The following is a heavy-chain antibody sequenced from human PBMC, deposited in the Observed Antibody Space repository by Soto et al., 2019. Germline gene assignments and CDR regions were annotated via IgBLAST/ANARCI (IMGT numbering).Heavy chain of an antibody. CDR1: GYTFTNYG. J-gene: IGHJ5*02. V-gene: IGHV1-18*01. Sequence: ASVKVSCKASGYTFTNYGISWVRQAPGQGLEWMGWISAYNGNTKYAQKLQGRVTMTTDTSTGTAYMELRSLRSDDTAVYYCARGVGSGTYYNQYNWFDPWGRRTPVTVSS. CDR2: ISAYNGNT. CDR3: ARGVGSGTYYNQYNWFDP. D-gene: IGHD3-10*01.